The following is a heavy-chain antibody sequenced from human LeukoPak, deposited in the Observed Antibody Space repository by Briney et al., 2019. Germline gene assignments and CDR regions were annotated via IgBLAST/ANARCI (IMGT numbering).Heavy chain of an antibody. D-gene: IGHD6-19*01. V-gene: IGHV3-53*01. CDR3: ARDDTSGGYYEFGY. Sequence: GGSLRLSCAASGFTVSSNYMSWVRQAPGKGLECVSVIANDGRTYYANSVKGRFTISRDISKNMVYLQMNSLRADDTAVYYCARDDTSGGYYEFGYWGQGTLVTVSS. J-gene: IGHJ4*02. CDR2: IANDGRT. CDR1: GFTVSSNY.